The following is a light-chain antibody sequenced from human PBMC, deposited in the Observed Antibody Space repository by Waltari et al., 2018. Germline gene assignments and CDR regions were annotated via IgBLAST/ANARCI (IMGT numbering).Light chain of an antibody. Sequence: QSALTQPASVSGSPGQSITISCTGTSSDGGGYHYVSRYQQHPGKSPKLRIYEVSNRPSWVSNLFSGSKSGNPASLTISGRQAEDEADYYCSSYTSSSSLVFGGGTKLTVL. CDR3: SSYTSSSSLV. J-gene: IGLJ2*01. V-gene: IGLV2-14*01. CDR2: EVS. CDR1: SSDGGGYHY.